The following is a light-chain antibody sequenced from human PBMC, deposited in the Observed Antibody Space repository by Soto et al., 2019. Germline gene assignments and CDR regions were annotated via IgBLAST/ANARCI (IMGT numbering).Light chain of an antibody. V-gene: IGKV1-9*01. CDR2: SAS. J-gene: IGKJ4*01. Sequence: DVQLTQSPTLLSASVGDRVTITCRASQGTASYLAWYQQKPGKVPQLLINSASTLYSGVPSRFSGSGSGTEFTLTISSLQPEDSASYYCQQLISYPLTFGGGTKVEIK. CDR1: QGTASY. CDR3: QQLISYPLT.